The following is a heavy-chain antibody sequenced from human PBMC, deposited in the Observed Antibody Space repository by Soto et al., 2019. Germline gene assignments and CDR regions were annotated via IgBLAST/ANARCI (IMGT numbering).Heavy chain of an antibody. V-gene: IGHV1-69*12. CDR1: GATVNTFINYG. CDR2: IIPVFGTP. Sequence: QVQLVQSGAEVKKPGSSVKVSCKASGATVNTFINYGVTWVRQAPGHGLEWLGGIIPVFGTPHYAQKFQGRVPISEDESLRTAYTELISLRSEDTAVYYCARGAATTIVVGMYDSFELWGQGTMVTVSS. CDR3: ARGAATTIVVGMYDSFEL. D-gene: IGHD3-22*01. J-gene: IGHJ3*01.